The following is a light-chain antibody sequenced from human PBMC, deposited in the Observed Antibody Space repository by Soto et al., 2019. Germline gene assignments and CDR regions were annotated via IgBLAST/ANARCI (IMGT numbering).Light chain of an antibody. CDR3: RSYTSNSLYV. CDR2: DVS. CDR1: SSDVGGYNY. J-gene: IGLJ1*01. V-gene: IGLV2-14*01. Sequence: QSVLTQPASVSGSPGQSIAISCTGTSSDVGGYNYVSWYQQHPGKAPKLIIYDVSNRPSGVSNRFSGSKSGNAASLTISGLQAEDEADYYCRSYTSNSLYVFGTGTKVTVL.